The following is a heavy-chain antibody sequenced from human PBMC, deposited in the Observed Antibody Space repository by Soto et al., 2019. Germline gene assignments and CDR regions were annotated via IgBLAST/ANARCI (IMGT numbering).Heavy chain of an antibody. J-gene: IGHJ6*02. CDR2: IIPIFGTA. D-gene: IGHD2-15*01. CDR1: GGTFSSYA. CDR3: AKTQLVAATGDYYGMDV. Sequence: SVKVSCKASGGTFSSYAISWVRQAPGQGLEWMGGIIPIFGTANYAQKFQGRVTITADESTSTAYMELSSLRSEDTAVYYCAKTQLVAATGDYYGMDVWGQGTTVTVSS. V-gene: IGHV1-69*13.